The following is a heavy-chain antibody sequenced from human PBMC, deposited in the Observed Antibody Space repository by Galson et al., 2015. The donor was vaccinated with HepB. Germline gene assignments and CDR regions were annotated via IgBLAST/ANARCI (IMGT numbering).Heavy chain of an antibody. CDR3: ARAAYYARSGYFGNLDY. Sequence: ALRLSCAASGFTFNTYNMNWVRQAPGKGLEWVSSISSSSDYLHYPDSVKGRFTISRDNVKNSLYLQMNSLRAEDTAVYYCARAAYYARSGYFGNLDYWGQGTLVTVSS. CDR2: ISSSSDYL. CDR1: GFTFNTYN. V-gene: IGHV3-21*01. D-gene: IGHD3-22*01. J-gene: IGHJ4*02.